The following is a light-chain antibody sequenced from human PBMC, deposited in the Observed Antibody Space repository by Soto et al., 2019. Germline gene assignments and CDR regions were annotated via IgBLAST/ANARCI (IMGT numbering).Light chain of an antibody. CDR2: GTS. CDR1: QSISNNH. J-gene: IGKJ5*01. Sequence: VMTQSPATLSLSPGERVTLSCRASQSISNNHLAWYQQKPGQAPRLLIHGTSNRATGIPDRFSGSGSGTDFTLTFSRLEPEDFAVYFCQQYGGSPAITFGQGTRLEIK. CDR3: QQYGGSPAIT. V-gene: IGKV3-20*01.